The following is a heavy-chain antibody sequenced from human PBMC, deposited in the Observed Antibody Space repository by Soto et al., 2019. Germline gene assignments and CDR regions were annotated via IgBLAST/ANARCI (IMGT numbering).Heavy chain of an antibody. CDR3: AQSYCSSTSSYCSHGMDV. CDR1: GCTFSSYA. D-gene: IGHD2-2*01. J-gene: IGHJ6*02. V-gene: IGHV1-69*13. Sequence: SVKVSCKASGCTFSSYAISWVRQAPGQGLEWMGGIIPIFGTANYAQKFQGRVTITADESTSTAYMELSSLRSEDTAVYYCAQSYCSSTSSYCSHGMDVWGQGTTVTVSS. CDR2: IIPIFGTA.